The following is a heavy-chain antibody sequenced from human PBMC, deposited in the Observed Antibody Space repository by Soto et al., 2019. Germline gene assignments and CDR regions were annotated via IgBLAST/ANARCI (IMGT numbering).Heavy chain of an antibody. J-gene: IGHJ4*02. Sequence: GASVKVSCKASGGTFSSYAISWVRQAPGQGLEWMGGIIPIFGTANYAQKFQGRVTITADESTSTAYMELSSLRSEDTAVYYCAMAPTVTTAKYYFDYWGQGTLVTVSS. CDR1: GGTFSSYA. V-gene: IGHV1-69*13. CDR2: IIPIFGTA. D-gene: IGHD4-17*01. CDR3: AMAPTVTTAKYYFDY.